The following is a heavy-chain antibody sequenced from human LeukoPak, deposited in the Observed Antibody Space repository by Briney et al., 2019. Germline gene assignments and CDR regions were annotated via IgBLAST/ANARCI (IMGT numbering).Heavy chain of an antibody. Sequence: GGSLRLSCAASGFTFSSYGMHWVRQAPGKGLEWVAFIRYDGSNKYYADSVKGRFTISRDNSKNTLYLQMNSLRAEDTAVYYCAKLHSSSWYYFDYWGQGTLVTVSS. CDR3: AKLHSSSWYYFDY. D-gene: IGHD6-13*01. CDR1: GFTFSSYG. V-gene: IGHV3-30*02. CDR2: IRYDGSNK. J-gene: IGHJ4*02.